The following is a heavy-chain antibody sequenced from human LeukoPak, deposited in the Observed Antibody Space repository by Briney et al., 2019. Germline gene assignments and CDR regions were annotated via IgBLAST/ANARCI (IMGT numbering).Heavy chain of an antibody. CDR2: IYYSGST. Sequence: SETLSLTCTVSGGSISSSSYYWGWIRQPPGKGLEWIGSIYYSGSTYYNPSLKSRVTISVDTSKNQFSLKLSSVTAADTAVYYCASGIAAAGTGGDYWGQGTLVTVSS. CDR1: GGSISSSSYY. V-gene: IGHV4-39*07. D-gene: IGHD6-13*01. J-gene: IGHJ4*02. CDR3: ASGIAAAGTGGDY.